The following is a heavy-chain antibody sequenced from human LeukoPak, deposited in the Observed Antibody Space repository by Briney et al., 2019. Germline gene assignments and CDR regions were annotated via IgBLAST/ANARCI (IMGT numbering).Heavy chain of an antibody. D-gene: IGHD3-9*01. CDR1: GYTFTGYY. J-gene: IGHJ5*02. CDR2: INPNSGGT. V-gene: IGHV1-2*02. CDR3: ARERPYYDILTGYYMGRGNWFDP. Sequence: ASVKVSCKASGYTFTGYYMHWVRQAPGQGLEWMGWINPNSGGTNYAQKFQGRVTMTRDTSISTAYMELSRLRSDDTAVYYCARERPYYDILTGYYMGRGNWFDPWGQGTLVTVSS.